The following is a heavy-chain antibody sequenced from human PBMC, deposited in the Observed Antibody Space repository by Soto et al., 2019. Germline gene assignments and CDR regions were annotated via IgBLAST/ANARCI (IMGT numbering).Heavy chain of an antibody. V-gene: IGHV4-4*02. Sequence: QVQLQESGPGLVKPSGTLSLTCAVSGGSISSSNWWSWVRQPPGKGLEWIGEIYHSGSTNYNPSPKSRVTXSXAQXKNHSALKLRSVTAADTAVYYCARLSGSYYYGTDVWGPGTTVTVSS. CDR2: IYHSGST. D-gene: IGHD1-26*01. CDR1: GGSISSSNW. J-gene: IGHJ6*02. CDR3: ARLSGSYYYGTDV.